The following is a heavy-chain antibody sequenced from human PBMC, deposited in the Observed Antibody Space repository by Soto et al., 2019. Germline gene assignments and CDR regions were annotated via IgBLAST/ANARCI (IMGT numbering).Heavy chain of an antibody. Sequence: GGSLKLSCAAPGCTFSSYAMHWVRQAPGQGLEWVAVISYDGSNKYYADSVKGRFTISRDNSKNTLYLQMNSLRAEDTAVYYCARDTFNYDILNVYHPDTWGQGTLVTVSS. J-gene: IGHJ5*02. CDR1: GCTFSSYA. V-gene: IGHV3-30-3*01. CDR2: ISYDGSNK. CDR3: ARDTFNYDILNVYHPDT. D-gene: IGHD3-9*01.